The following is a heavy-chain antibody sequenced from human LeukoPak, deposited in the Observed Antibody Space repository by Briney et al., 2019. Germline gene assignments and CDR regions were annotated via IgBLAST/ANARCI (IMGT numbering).Heavy chain of an antibody. D-gene: IGHD2-2*01. Sequence: SETLSLTCAVSGYSISNGYYWGWIRQPPGEGLEWIGSIYHGGSTYYNPSLKSRVTMSVDTSKNQFSLKLSSVTAADTAVYYCARAYCTTTSCYGRYFDYWGQGTLVTVSS. CDR1: GYSISNGYY. CDR2: IYHGGST. J-gene: IGHJ4*02. V-gene: IGHV4-38-2*01. CDR3: ARAYCTTTSCYGRYFDY.